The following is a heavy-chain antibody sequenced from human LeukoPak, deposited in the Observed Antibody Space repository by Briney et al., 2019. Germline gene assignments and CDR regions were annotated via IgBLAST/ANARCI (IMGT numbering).Heavy chain of an antibody. CDR1: GFTFSSCG. Sequence: PGGSLRLSCAASGFTFSSCGFNWVRQAPGKGLEWVSSIGPTGTDRYYADSVRGRFTISRDNAKNSMYLQMDSLRDEDTAVYYCATETVGRHYDYWGQGTLLTVSS. CDR3: ATETVGRHYDY. V-gene: IGHV3-21*01. J-gene: IGHJ4*02. CDR2: IGPTGTDR. D-gene: IGHD1-14*01.